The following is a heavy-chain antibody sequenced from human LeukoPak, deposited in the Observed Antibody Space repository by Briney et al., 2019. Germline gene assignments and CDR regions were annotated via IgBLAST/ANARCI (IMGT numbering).Heavy chain of an antibody. CDR3: ARVRDSGYYDFDY. CDR2: IYYSGIT. J-gene: IGHJ4*02. V-gene: IGHV4-59*01. Sequence: SETLSLTCTVSGGSIRSYHWSWIRQSPGKGLDWIWYIYYSGITNYNPSLKSRVTISVDTSKNQFSLKLSSVTAADTAVYYCARVRDSGYYDFDYWGQGTLVTVSS. CDR1: GGSIRSYH. D-gene: IGHD3-22*01.